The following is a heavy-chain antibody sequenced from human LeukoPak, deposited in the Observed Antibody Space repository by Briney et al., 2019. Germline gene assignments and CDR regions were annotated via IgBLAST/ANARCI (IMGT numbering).Heavy chain of an antibody. CDR2: IKKDGSEK. J-gene: IGHJ4*02. CDR1: GFIFSTYW. Sequence: GGSLRLSCAASGFIFSTYWMSWVRQAPGKGLEWVANIKKDGSEKYYVDSVKGRFTISRDNAKNSLYLQMNSLRAEDTAVYYCARARVGATTFDYWGQGTLVTVSS. D-gene: IGHD1-26*01. V-gene: IGHV3-7*02. CDR3: ARARVGATTFDY.